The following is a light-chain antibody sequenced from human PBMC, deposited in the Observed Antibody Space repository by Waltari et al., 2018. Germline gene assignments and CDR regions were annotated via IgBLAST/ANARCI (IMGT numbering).Light chain of an antibody. Sequence: EILMTQTPLSLSVTPGQSASISCKSSQSLLHTAGKTYLYWYLQKPGQPTQLLIYELNKRFAGVADRCSGSGSGTDFTLKISRVEAEDVGFYYCMQSKQFPLTFGGGTKVEIK. J-gene: IGKJ4*01. V-gene: IGKV2D-29*01. CDR2: ELN. CDR3: MQSKQFPLT. CDR1: QSLLHTAGKTY.